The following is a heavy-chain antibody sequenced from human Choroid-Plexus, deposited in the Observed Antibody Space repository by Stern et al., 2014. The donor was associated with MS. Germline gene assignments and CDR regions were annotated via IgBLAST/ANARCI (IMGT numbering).Heavy chain of an antibody. CDR3: AKDRQYLTYFFDH. CDR2: VSYDGSNK. V-gene: IGHV3-30*18. Sequence: VQLEESGGGVVQPGRPLRLSCVASGFTLGSCAMHWVRQAPCKGLEWVAGVSYDGSNKYYADSVKGRFPISRDNSQNTLYMQMSSLRPEATAVYYCAKDRQYLTYFFDHWGQGSLVTVSS. D-gene: IGHD2/OR15-2a*01. J-gene: IGHJ5*02. CDR1: GFTLGSCA.